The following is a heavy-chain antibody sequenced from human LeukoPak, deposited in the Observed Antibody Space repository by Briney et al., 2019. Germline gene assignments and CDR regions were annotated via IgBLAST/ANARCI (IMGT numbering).Heavy chain of an antibody. CDR3: TTGYYYDSSGYYLSAFGI. CDR1: GFTFSNAW. CDR2: IKSKTDGGTT. D-gene: IGHD3-22*01. J-gene: IGHJ3*02. V-gene: IGHV3-15*01. Sequence: GGSLRLSCAASGFTFSNAWMSWVRQAPGKGLEWVGRIKSKTDGGTTDYAAPVKGRFTISRDDSKNTLYLQMNSLKTEDTAVYYCTTGYYYDSSGYYLSAFGIWGQGTMVTVSS.